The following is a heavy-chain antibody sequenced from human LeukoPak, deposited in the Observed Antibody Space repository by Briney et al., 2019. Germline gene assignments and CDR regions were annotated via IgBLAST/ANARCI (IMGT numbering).Heavy chain of an antibody. V-gene: IGHV4-39*01. CDR1: GASISSSDYY. D-gene: IGHD3-10*01. Sequence: SETLSLTCTVSGASISSSDYYWGWIRQPPGKGLEWIGNIYYSGSTYYNPSLKSRVTISVDTSKNQFSLKLSSVTAADTAVYYCVRRPGVPYWYFDLWGRGTLVSVSS. CDR2: IYYSGST. J-gene: IGHJ2*01. CDR3: VRRPGVPYWYFDL.